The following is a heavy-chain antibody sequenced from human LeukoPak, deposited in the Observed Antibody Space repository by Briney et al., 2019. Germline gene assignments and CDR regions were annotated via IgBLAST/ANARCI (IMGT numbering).Heavy chain of an antibody. V-gene: IGHV4-34*01. J-gene: IGHJ6*02. CDR2: INHSGST. CDR1: GGSFSGYY. CDR3: ARTEYYYYGMGV. Sequence: SETLSLTCAVYGGSFSGYYWSWIRQPPGKGLEWIGEINHSGSTNYNPSLKSRVTISVDTSKNQFSLKLSSVTAADTAVYYCARTEYYYYGMGVWGQGTTVTVSS.